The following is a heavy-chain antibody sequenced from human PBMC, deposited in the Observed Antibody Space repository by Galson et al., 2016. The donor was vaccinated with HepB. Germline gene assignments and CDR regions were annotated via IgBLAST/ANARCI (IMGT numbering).Heavy chain of an antibody. CDR2: IWYDGSNK. V-gene: IGHV3-33*08. J-gene: IGHJ4*02. D-gene: IGHD4-17*01. Sequence: SLRLSCAASGFTFRNYWMSWVRQAPGKRLEWVAVIWYDGSNKYYGDSVKGRFTISRDNSKNTLYVQMNSLRAEDTAVYYCARDGPETTVTTTYYFDYWGQGTLVTVSS. CDR3: ARDGPETTVTTTYYFDY. CDR1: GFTFRNYW.